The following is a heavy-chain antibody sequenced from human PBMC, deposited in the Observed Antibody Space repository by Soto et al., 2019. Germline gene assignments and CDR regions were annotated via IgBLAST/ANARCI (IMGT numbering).Heavy chain of an antibody. Sequence: QVQVVESGGGVVQPGRSLRLSCAASGFTFSNYAMHWVRQAPGKGLEWVAAISDDGINDYYADSVEGRFTISRDNAKNSLYLQMNILRDEDTAVYYCARDPGQITMVRGVSDYWGQGTLVAVSS. V-gene: IGHV3-30-3*01. CDR3: ARDPGQITMVRGVSDY. J-gene: IGHJ4*02. CDR1: GFTFSNYA. D-gene: IGHD3-10*01. CDR2: ISDDGIND.